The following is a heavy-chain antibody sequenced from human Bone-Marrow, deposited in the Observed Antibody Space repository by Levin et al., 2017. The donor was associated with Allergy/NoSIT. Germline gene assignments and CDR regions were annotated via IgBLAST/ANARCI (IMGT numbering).Heavy chain of an antibody. Sequence: SETLSLTCTVSGGSISDDYWSWIRQSPGKGLEWIAYFYSSGTTHYNPSLKSRATISMHTSHNQFSLRLSSVTAADTAMYYCARTSIAPNGLTSWFDPWGQGLPVTVSS. V-gene: IGHV4-59*08. CDR2: FYSSGTT. D-gene: IGHD2-8*01. CDR1: GGSISDDY. CDR3: ARTSIAPNGLTSWFDP. J-gene: IGHJ5*02.